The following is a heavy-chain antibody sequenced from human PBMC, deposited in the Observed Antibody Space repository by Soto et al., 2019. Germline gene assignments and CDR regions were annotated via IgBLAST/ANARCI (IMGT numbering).Heavy chain of an antibody. Sequence: EVQLVESGGGLVQPGGYLRLSCAASGFNFRTYWMSWVRQAPGKGLEWVANIKEDGTDKYYVDSVKGRLTVSRDNAKNLLYLQLNSLRAEDTAVYYCAREGFSYGPKGAVFDHWGQGSLVTVSS. CDR3: AREGFSYGPKGAVFDH. V-gene: IGHV3-7*03. D-gene: IGHD5-18*01. CDR1: GFNFRTYW. J-gene: IGHJ4*02. CDR2: IKEDGTDK.